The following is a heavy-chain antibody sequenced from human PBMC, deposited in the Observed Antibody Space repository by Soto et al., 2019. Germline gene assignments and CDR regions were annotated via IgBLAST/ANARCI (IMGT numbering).Heavy chain of an antibody. J-gene: IGHJ6*02. V-gene: IGHV3-30*18. Sequence: GGSLRLSCAASGFTFSSYGMHWVRQAPGKGLEWVAVISYDGSNKYYADSVKGRFTISRDNSKNTLYLQMNSLRAEDTAVYYCAKQELRNDFWSGYYRGFGGMDVSGQGTTVTVYS. CDR1: GFTFSSYG. CDR3: AKQELRNDFWSGYYRGFGGMDV. CDR2: ISYDGSNK. D-gene: IGHD3-3*01.